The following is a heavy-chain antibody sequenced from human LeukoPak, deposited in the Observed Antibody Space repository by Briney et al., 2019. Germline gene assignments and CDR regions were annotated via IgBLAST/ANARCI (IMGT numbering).Heavy chain of an antibody. Sequence: GGSLRLSCAASGFTFSSYAMSWVRQAPGKGLEWVSAISGSGGSTYYVDSVKGRFSISRDSSKNTVYLQMNSLRAEDTAVYYCARDACSGSGCLDFWGQGSLVTVSS. CDR2: ISGSGGST. CDR1: GFTFSSYA. CDR3: ARDACSGSGCLDF. V-gene: IGHV3-23*01. J-gene: IGHJ4*02. D-gene: IGHD2-2*01.